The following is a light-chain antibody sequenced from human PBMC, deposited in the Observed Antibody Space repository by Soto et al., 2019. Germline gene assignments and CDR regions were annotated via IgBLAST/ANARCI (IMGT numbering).Light chain of an antibody. Sequence: QSVLTQPPSASGTPGQRVNISCSGSSSNIGSNTVNWYQQLPGTAPKLLIYSNNQRPSGVPDRFSGYKSGTSASLAISGLPSEDEADYYCAAWDDSLNGVVFGGGTKLTVL. V-gene: IGLV1-44*01. CDR1: SSNIGSNT. J-gene: IGLJ2*01. CDR3: AAWDDSLNGVV. CDR2: SNN.